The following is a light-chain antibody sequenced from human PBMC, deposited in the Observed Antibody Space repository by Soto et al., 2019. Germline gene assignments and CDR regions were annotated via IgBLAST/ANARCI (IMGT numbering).Light chain of an antibody. V-gene: IGLV2-14*03. CDR3: SSYTSGTTRYV. Sequence: QSALTQSASVSGSPGQSVTISCTGTSSDVGGYNYVSWYQQNAGKAPKLTIYDVSNRPSGVSDRFSGSKSGNTASLTISGLQAEDEADYYCSSYTSGTTRYVFGTGTKVTVL. CDR2: DVS. CDR1: SSDVGGYNY. J-gene: IGLJ1*01.